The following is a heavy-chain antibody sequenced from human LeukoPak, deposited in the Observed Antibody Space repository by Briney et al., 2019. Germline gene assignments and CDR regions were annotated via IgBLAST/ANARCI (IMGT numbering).Heavy chain of an antibody. CDR2: ISGYNGNT. CDR1: GYTFTSYG. CDR3: ARGGEQEGWFDP. J-gene: IGHJ5*02. Sequence: ASVKVSCKASGYTFTSYGVSWGRQAPGQGLEWMGWISGYNGNTNYAQKLQDRVTMTTDTSTTTAYMELRSLRSDDTAVYYCARGGEQEGWFDPWGQGTLVTVSS. V-gene: IGHV1-18*01. D-gene: IGHD1/OR15-1a*01.